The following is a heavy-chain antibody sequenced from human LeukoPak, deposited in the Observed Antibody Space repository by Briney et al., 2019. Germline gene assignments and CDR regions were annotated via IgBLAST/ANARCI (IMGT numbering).Heavy chain of an antibody. J-gene: IGHJ4*02. CDR3: ASRHNSGYYWYFHY. CDR1: GFIFSSYW. V-gene: IGHV3-7*01. D-gene: IGHD6-19*01. Sequence: QPGGSLRPSCAASGFIFSSYWMSWVRQAPGKGLEWVANIKQDGTEIYYVDSVKGRFTISRDNTKTSLYLQMNSLRAEDTGVYYCASRHNSGYYWYFHYWGQGTLVTVSS. CDR2: IKQDGTEI.